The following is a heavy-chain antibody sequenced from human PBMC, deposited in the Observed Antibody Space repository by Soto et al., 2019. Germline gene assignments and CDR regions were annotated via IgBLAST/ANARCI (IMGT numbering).Heavy chain of an antibody. V-gene: IGHV3-48*02. CDR2: IGSSGTSV. CDR1: GFTFDSYA. J-gene: IGHJ6*02. CDR3: ARPGGYGMDL. D-gene: IGHD3-10*01. Sequence: EVQLVESGGGLIQPGGSLRLSCAASGFTFDSYAMTWVRQAPGKGLQWVSYIGSSGTSVYYADSVKGRFTISRDNGKNSLYLQMNSLRDEDTAVYYCARPGGYGMDLWGQWTAVTVSS.